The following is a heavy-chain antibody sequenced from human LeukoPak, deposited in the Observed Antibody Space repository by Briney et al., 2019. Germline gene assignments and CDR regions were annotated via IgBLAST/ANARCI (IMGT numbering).Heavy chain of an antibody. D-gene: IGHD5-12*01. CDR3: ARDRYSGYDSTFY. CDR2: ISPYNGHT. V-gene: IGHV1-18*01. CDR1: GYTFSNYG. J-gene: IGHJ4*02. Sequence: ASVKVSCKASGYTFSNYGVSWVRQAPGQGLEWTGWISPYNGHTDYAQSFQDRVILTTDTSTRTAYMELRSLRFDDTAVYYCARDRYSGYDSTFYWGQGTLVTVSS.